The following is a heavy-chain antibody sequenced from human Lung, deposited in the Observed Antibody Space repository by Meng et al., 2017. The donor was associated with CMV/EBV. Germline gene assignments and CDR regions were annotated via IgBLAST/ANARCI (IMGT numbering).Heavy chain of an antibody. J-gene: IGHJ4*02. D-gene: IGHD3-22*01. CDR1: GGXISSSSYY. Sequence: LXCTVSGGXISSSSYYWGWIRQPPGKGLEWIGSIYYSGSTYYNPSLKSRVTISVDTSKNQFSLKLSSVTAADTAVYYCARQGSVYYYDSSGQSPDYXGQGXLVTVSS. CDR3: ARQGSVYYYDSSGQSPDY. V-gene: IGHV4-39*01. CDR2: IYYSGST.